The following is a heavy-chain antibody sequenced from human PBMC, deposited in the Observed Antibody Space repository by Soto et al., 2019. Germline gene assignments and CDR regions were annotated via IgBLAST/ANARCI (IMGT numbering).Heavy chain of an antibody. D-gene: IGHD3-16*02. CDR2: IIPIFGTA. CDR1: GGTFSSYA. Sequence: GASVKVSCKASGGTFSSYAISWVRQAPGQGLEWMGGIIPIFGTANYAQKFQGRVTITADESTSTAYMELSSLRSEDTAVYYCARGSTYVWGSYRYRPFDYWGQGTLVTVSS. J-gene: IGHJ4*02. CDR3: ARGSTYVWGSYRYRPFDY. V-gene: IGHV1-69*13.